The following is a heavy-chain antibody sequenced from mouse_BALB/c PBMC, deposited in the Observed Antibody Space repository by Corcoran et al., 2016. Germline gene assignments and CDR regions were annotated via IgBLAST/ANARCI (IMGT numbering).Heavy chain of an antibody. CDR2: INTYTGEP. J-gene: IGHJ2*02. D-gene: IGHD1-1*01. CDR1: GYTFTNYG. CDR3: ARELLITTVVELDY. V-gene: IGHV9-1*02. Sequence: QIQLVQSGPELKKPGETVKISCKASGYTFTNYGMNWVKQAPGKGLKWMGWINTYTGEPTYADDFKGRFAFSLETSASTAYLQINNLKNEDMATYDCARELLITTVVELDYWGQGTSLTVSS.